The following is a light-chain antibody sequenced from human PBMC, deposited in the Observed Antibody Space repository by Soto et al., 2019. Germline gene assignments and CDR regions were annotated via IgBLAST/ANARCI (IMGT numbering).Light chain of an antibody. CDR1: QSISRS. Sequence: DLRMTQSPSSLSASVGDRVTITCRASQSISRSLNWYQQKPGKAPKLLIYAASSLQSGVPASFSGSGSGTDFTLTISSLHPEDLATYFCQQYDNLPPTWTFGQGTKVEIE. CDR3: QQYDNLPPTWT. CDR2: AAS. V-gene: IGKV1-39*01. J-gene: IGKJ1*01.